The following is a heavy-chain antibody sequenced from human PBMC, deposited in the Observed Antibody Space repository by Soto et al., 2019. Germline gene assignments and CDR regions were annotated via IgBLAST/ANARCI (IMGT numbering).Heavy chain of an antibody. CDR1: GDSSVSSSSYY. Sequence: PSETLSLTCTVSGDSSVSSSSYYWGWIRQPPGKGLEWIGSIYYTGNTFYSPSFRSRLTISVDTSKSQFSLKLRSVTAADTAVYFCARVKATLYRHYYFDYWGQGTPVTVSS. CDR3: ARVKATLYRHYYFDY. CDR2: IYYTGNT. J-gene: IGHJ4*02. D-gene: IGHD5-12*01. V-gene: IGHV4-39*01.